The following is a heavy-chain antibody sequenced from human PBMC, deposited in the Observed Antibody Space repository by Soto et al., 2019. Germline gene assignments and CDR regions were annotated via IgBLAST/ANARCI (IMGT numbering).Heavy chain of an antibody. CDR2: ISAYNGNT. CDR3: ARDIVPGGSSGGNGMDV. J-gene: IGHJ6*02. D-gene: IGHD6-13*01. V-gene: IGHV1-18*04. Sequence: GASVKVSCKASGYTFTSYGISWVRQAPGQGLEWMGWISAYNGNTNYAQKLQGRVTMTTDTSTSTAYMELRSLRSDDTAVYYCARDIVPGGSSGGNGMDVWGQGTTVTVSS. CDR1: GYTFTSYG.